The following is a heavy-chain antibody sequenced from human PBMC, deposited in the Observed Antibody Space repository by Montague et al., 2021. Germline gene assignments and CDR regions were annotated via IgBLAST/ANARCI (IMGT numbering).Heavy chain of an antibody. D-gene: IGHD6-13*01. V-gene: IGHV4-39*07. CDR1: GASFTSNIYY. Sequence: SETLSLTCTASGASFTSNIYYWGWTRQSPGKGLEWIGSIYYSWNSFYQPSLKSRITMAVDTSKNQFSLKLSSVTAADTAIYYCARVFSSWYVGWFDPWGQGTLVTVSS. J-gene: IGHJ5*02. CDR2: IYYSWNS. CDR3: ARVFSSWYVGWFDP.